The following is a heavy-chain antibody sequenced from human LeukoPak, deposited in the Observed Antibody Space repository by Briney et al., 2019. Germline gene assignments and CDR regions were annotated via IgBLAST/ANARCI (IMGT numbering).Heavy chain of an antibody. J-gene: IGHJ6*03. CDR1: GFTFSTFW. D-gene: IGHD6-19*01. CDR3: ARERFEAVAGNYYYYYYMDV. Sequence: GGSLRLSCAASGFTFSTFWMHWVRQVPGKGLEWVAFIPYDGTNKYYADSVKGRFTISRDNSKNTLYLQMNSLRAEDTAVYYCARERFEAVAGNYYYYYYMDVWGKGTTVTISS. CDR2: IPYDGTNK. V-gene: IGHV3-30*02.